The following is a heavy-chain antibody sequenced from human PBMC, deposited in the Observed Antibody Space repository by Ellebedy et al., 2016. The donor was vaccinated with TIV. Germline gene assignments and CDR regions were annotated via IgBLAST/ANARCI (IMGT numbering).Heavy chain of an antibody. J-gene: IGHJ5*02. D-gene: IGHD2-2*01. CDR3: ARDFAVVPHKDLDYFDP. Sequence: GESLKISCAASGFTFSRSWMHWVRQTPGRGLVWVSRISSDGSDTNYADSVNGRFTISRDNAKNTLYLQMNSLRAEDTAVYYCARDFAVVPHKDLDYFDPWGQGTLVTVSS. CDR1: GFTFSRSW. V-gene: IGHV3-74*01. CDR2: ISSDGSDT.